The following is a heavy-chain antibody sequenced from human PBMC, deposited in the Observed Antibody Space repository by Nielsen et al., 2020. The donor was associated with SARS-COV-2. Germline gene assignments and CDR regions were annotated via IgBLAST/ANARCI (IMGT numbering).Heavy chain of an antibody. D-gene: IGHD6-13*01. CDR3: ARLQSSTGGGMDV. CDR1: GYNFATYW. J-gene: IGHJ6*02. V-gene: IGHV5-51*01. CDR2: VYPGDSDT. Sequence: GESLKISCQGSGYNFATYWIAWVRQMPGKGLEWMGVVYPGDSDTRYSPSFQGQVSISFDKSITTAYLQWNSLQASDSAMYYCARLQSSTGGGMDVWGQGTAVTVSS.